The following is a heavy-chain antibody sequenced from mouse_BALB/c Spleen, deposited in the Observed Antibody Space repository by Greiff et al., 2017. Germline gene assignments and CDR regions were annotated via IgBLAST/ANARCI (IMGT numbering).Heavy chain of an antibody. D-gene: IGHD2-4*01. J-gene: IGHJ4*01. V-gene: IGHV1-37*01. CDR1: GYSFTSYY. Sequence: EVKLEESGPELMKPGASVKISCKASGYSFTSYYMHWVKQSHGKSLEWIGRINPYNGDTFYNQKFKGKATLTVDKSSSTAHMELLSLTSEDSAVYYCGRGGYYDYDGYAMDYWGQGTSVTVSS. CDR2: INPYNGDT. CDR3: GRGGYYDYDGYAMDY.